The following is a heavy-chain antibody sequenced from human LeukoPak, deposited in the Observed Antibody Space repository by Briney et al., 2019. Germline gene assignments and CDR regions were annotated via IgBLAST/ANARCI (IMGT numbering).Heavy chain of an antibody. CDR2: IWCDGSNK. CDR1: GFTFSGYG. D-gene: IGHD1-1*01. CDR3: ARGERGYPTDY. Sequence: PGGSLRLSCAASGFTFSGYGMHWVRQAPGKGLEWVAVIWCDGSNKYYADSVKGRFTISRDNSKNTLYLQMNSLRAEDTAVYYCARGERGYPTDYWGQGTLVTVSS. V-gene: IGHV3-33*01. J-gene: IGHJ4*02.